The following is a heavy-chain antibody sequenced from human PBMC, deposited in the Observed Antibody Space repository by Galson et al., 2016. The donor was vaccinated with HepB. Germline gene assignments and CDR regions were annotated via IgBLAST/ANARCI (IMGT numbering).Heavy chain of an antibody. V-gene: IGHV3-23*01. J-gene: IGHJ4*02. CDR2: ISGNGGRI. CDR1: GFTFNNYA. CDR3: ATTRLLDN. Sequence: SLRLSCAASGFTFNNYAMTWVRLAPGKGLEWVPTISGNGGRIYYADSVKGRFTISRDNAKSSLYLQMSGLRPNDTAFYYCATTRLLDNWGQGILVTVSS.